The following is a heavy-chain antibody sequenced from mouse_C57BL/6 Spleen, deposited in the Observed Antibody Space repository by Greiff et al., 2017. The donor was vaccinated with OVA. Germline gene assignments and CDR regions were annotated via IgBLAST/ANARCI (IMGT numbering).Heavy chain of an antibody. Sequence: QVQLKESGAELVKPGASVKISCKASGYAFSSYWMNWVKQRPGKGLEWIGQIYPGDGDTNYNGKFKGKATLTADKSSSTAYMQLSSLTSEDSAVYFCARSFYGSGDGYFAYWGQGTTLTVSA. CDR2: IYPGDGDT. V-gene: IGHV1-80*01. J-gene: IGHJ2*01. CDR1: GYAFSSYW. D-gene: IGHD1-1*01. CDR3: ARSFYGSGDGYFAY.